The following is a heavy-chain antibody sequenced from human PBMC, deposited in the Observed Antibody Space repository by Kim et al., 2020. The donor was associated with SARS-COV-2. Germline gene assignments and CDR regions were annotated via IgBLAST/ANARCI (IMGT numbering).Heavy chain of an antibody. V-gene: IGHV3-33*01. CDR3: ARDLAFRGSWFLADP. D-gene: IGHD6-13*01. CDR1: GFTFSSYG. Sequence: GGSLRLSCAASGFTFSSYGMHWVRQAPGKGLEWVAVIWYDGSNKYYADSVKGRFTISRDNSKNTLYLQMNSLRAEDTAVYYCARDLAFRGSWFLADPWGQGTLVTVSS. CDR2: IWYDGSNK. J-gene: IGHJ5*02.